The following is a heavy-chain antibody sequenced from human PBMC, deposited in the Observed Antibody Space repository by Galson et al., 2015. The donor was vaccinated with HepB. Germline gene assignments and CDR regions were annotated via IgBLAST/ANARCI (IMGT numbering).Heavy chain of an antibody. CDR1: GFTFSTYA. CDR2: ISYDGSNK. CDR3: VRGDIVVVPLDD. V-gene: IGHV3-30-3*01. Sequence: SLRLSCAAYGFTFSTYAMRWVRQAPGKGLEWVTIISYDGSNKYYADSVKGRFTISRDNSKNTVYLQMNSLRAEDTAVYYCVRGDIVVVPLDDWGQGTLVTVSS. D-gene: IGHD2-2*01. J-gene: IGHJ4*02.